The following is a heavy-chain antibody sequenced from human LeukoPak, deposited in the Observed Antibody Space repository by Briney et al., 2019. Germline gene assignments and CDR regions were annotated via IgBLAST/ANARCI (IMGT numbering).Heavy chain of an antibody. V-gene: IGHV4-59*01. Sequence: SETLSLTCTVSGGSISSYYWSWIRQPPGKGLEWIGYIYYSGSTNYNPSLKSRVTISVDTSKNQFSLKLSSVTAADTAVYYCARGTTVTVHAFDIWGQGTMVTVSS. CDR1: GGSISSYY. J-gene: IGHJ3*02. CDR2: IYYSGST. CDR3: ARGTTVTVHAFDI. D-gene: IGHD4-17*01.